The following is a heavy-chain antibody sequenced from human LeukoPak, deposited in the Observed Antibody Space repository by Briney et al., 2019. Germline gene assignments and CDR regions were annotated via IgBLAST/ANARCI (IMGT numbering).Heavy chain of an antibody. Sequence: SVKVSCKASGGTFSSYAISWVRQAPGQGLEWMGGIIPIFGTANYAQKFQGRVTITADESTSTAYMELSSLRSEDTAVYYCARADSNDFWSGYSYFDYWGQGTLVTVSS. CDR2: IIPIFGTA. D-gene: IGHD3-3*01. J-gene: IGHJ4*02. V-gene: IGHV1-69*13. CDR3: ARADSNDFWSGYSYFDY. CDR1: GGTFSSYA.